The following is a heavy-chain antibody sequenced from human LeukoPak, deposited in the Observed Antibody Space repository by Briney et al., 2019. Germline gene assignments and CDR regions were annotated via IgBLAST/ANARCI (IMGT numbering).Heavy chain of an antibody. Sequence: GGSLRLSCAASGFTVSSNYMSWIRQAPGKGLEWVSVIYSGGSTYYADSVKGRFTISRDNSKNTLYLQMNSLRAEDTAVYYCAKVPSGNPLGNMDVWGKGTTVTVSS. V-gene: IGHV3-53*01. CDR1: GFTVSSNY. D-gene: IGHD4-23*01. J-gene: IGHJ6*03. CDR3: AKVPSGNPLGNMDV. CDR2: IYSGGST.